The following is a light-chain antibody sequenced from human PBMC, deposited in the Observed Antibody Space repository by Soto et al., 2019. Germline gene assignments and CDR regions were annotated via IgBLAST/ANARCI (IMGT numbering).Light chain of an antibody. CDR2: EVS. CDR1: SSDVGGYNY. J-gene: IGLJ2*01. Sequence: QSALTQPASVSGSPGQSITISCTGTSSDVGGYNYVSWYQQHPGKAPKLMIYEVSDRPSGVSHRFSGSKSGNTASLTISGLQAEDEADYYCSSYSSSSTGVFGGGTKLTVL. V-gene: IGLV2-14*01. CDR3: SSYSSSSTGV.